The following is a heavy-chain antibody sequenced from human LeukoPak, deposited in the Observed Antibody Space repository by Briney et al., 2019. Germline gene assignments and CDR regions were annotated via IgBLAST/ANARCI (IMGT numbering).Heavy chain of an antibody. D-gene: IGHD6-13*01. V-gene: IGHV4-34*01. J-gene: IGHJ6*02. Sequence: SETLSLTCAVYGGSFSGYYWSWIRQPPGKGLEWIGEINHSGSTNYNPSLKSRVTISVDTSKNQFSLKLSSVTAADTAVYYCAITKAAGTNYYYYGMDVWGQGTTVTVSS. CDR2: INHSGST. CDR1: GGSFSGYY. CDR3: AITKAAGTNYYYYGMDV.